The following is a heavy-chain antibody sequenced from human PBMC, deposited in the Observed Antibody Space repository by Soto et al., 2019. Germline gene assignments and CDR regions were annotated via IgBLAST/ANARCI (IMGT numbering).Heavy chain of an antibody. CDR3: ARGLFTRGVNWFDP. CDR1: GYTFTSYD. CDR2: MNPNSGNT. Sequence: QVQLVQSGAEVKKPGASVKVSCKASGYTFTSYDINWVRQATGQVLEWMGWMNPNSGNTGYAQKFQGRVTMTRNTSISTAYMELSSLRSEDTAVYYCARGLFTRGVNWFDPWGQGTLVTVSS. J-gene: IGHJ5*02. D-gene: IGHD3-10*01. V-gene: IGHV1-8*01.